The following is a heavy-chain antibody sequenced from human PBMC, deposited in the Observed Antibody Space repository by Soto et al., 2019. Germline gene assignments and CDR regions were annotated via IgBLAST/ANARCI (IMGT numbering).Heavy chain of an antibody. J-gene: IGHJ1*01. CDR1: VYTFTSYD. V-gene: IGHV1-3*01. CDR3: ARIPPNRSGGSCYKYFQH. CDR2: INAGNGNT. D-gene: IGHD2-15*01. Sequence: ASVKASCKAPVYTFTSYDMYWVRQSPGPRLEWMGWINAGNGNTKYSQKFQGRVTITRDTSASTAYMELSSLRSEDTAVYSCARIPPNRSGGSCYKYFQHWGQGTLVTVSS.